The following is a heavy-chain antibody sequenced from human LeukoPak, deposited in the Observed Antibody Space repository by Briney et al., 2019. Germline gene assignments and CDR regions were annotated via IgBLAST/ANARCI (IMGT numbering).Heavy chain of an antibody. D-gene: IGHD3-16*02. CDR2: ISGSGGST. V-gene: IGHV3-23*01. CDR3: AKCPKDYDYVWGSYRYTGHYHFDY. Sequence: PGGSLRLSCAASGFTFSSYAMSWVRQAPGKGLEWVSAISGSGGSTYYADSVKGRFTISRDNSKNTLYLQMNSLRAEDTAVYYCAKCPKDYDYVWGSYRYTGHYHFDYWGQGTLVTVSS. J-gene: IGHJ4*02. CDR1: GFTFSSYA.